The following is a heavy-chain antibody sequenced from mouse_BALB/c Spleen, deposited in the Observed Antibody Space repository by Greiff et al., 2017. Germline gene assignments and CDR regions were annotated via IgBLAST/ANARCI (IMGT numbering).Heavy chain of an antibody. J-gene: IGHJ3*01. CDR1: GYTFTSYW. CDR3: ARSITTVPFAY. V-gene: IGHV1-7*01. D-gene: IGHD1-1*01. CDR2: INPSTGYT. Sequence: QVHVKQSGAELAKPGASVKMSCKASGYTFTSYWMHWVKQRPGQGLEWIGYINPSTGYTEYNQKFKDKATLTADKSSSTAYMQLSSLTSEDSAVYYGARSITTVPFAYWGQGTLVTVSA.